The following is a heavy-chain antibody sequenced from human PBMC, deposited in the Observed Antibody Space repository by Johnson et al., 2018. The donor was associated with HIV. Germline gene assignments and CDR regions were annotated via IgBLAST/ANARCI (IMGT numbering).Heavy chain of an antibody. Sequence: VQLVESGGGLVQPGRSLRLSCAASGFTFSSYWMSWVRQAPGKGLEWVANIKQDGSEKYYVDSVKGRFTISRDNAKNSLYLQMNSLRAEDTAVYYCARIPGSGWEHDAFDIWGQGTMVTVSS. V-gene: IGHV3-7*04. J-gene: IGHJ3*02. D-gene: IGHD6-19*01. CDR1: GFTFSSYW. CDR2: IKQDGSEK. CDR3: ARIPGSGWEHDAFDI.